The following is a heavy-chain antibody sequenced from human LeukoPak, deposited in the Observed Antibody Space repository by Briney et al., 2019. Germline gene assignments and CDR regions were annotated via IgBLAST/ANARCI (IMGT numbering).Heavy chain of an antibody. V-gene: IGHV4-31*03. J-gene: IGHJ5*02. CDR1: GGSISSGGYY. CDR2: IYYSGST. CDR3: ARKTGGGGSPWFDH. D-gene: IGHD2-15*01. Sequence: SETLSLTCTVSGGSISSGGYYWSWIRQHPGKGLEWIGYIYYSGSTYYNPSLKSRVTISVDTSKNQFSLKLSSVTAADTAVYYCARKTGGGGSPWFDHWGQGTLVTVSS.